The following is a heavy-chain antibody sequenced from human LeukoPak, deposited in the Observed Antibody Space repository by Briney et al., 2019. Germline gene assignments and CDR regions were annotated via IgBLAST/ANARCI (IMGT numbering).Heavy chain of an antibody. V-gene: IGHV3-23*01. CDR1: GFTFSSYA. D-gene: IGHD1-20*01. CDR2: ISGSGGST. J-gene: IGHJ4*02. CDR3: AKDPQITFQARFDY. Sequence: GGSLRLSCAASGFTFSSYAMSWVRQAPVKGLEWVSAISGSGGSTYYADSVKGRFTISRDNSKNTLYLQMNSLRAEDTAVYYCAKDPQITFQARFDYWGQGTLVTVSS.